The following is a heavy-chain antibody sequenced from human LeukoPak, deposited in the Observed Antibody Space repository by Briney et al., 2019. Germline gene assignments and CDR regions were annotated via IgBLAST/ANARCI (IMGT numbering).Heavy chain of an antibody. D-gene: IGHD3-16*01. CDR2: FDPEDGET. Sequence: GASVKVSCKVSGYTLTELSMHWVRQAPGKGLEWMGGFDPEDGETIHAQKFQGRVTMTEDTSTDTAYMELSSLRSEDTAVYYCATGPIPGGMLGYLYYYYYYMDVWGKGTTVTVSS. CDR1: GYTLTELS. CDR3: ATGPIPGGMLGYLYYYYYYMDV. V-gene: IGHV1-24*01. J-gene: IGHJ6*03.